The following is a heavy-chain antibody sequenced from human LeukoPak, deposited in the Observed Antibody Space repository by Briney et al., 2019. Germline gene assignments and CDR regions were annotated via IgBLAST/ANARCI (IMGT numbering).Heavy chain of an antibody. CDR3: AGGITSGAYYYGYFDY. CDR2: IYSGGST. V-gene: IGHV3-66*01. Sequence: GGSLRLSCAASGFTVSSNYMGWVRQAPGKGLEWVSVIYSGGSTYYADSVKGRFTISRDNSKNTLYLQMNSLRAEDTAVYYCAGGITSGAYYYGYFDYWGQGTLVTVSS. J-gene: IGHJ4*02. CDR1: GFTVSSNY. D-gene: IGHD3-22*01.